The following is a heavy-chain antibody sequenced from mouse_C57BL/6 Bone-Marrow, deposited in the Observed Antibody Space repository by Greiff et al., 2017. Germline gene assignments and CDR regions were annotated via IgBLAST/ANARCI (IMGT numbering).Heavy chain of an antibody. D-gene: IGHD2-3*01. Sequence: VQLQQSGAELVKPGASVKISCKASGYAFSSYWMNWVKQRPGKGLEWIGQIYPGDGDTNYNGKFQGKATLTADKSSSTAYMQLSSLTSEDSAVYFCARFYDGYYSFAYWGQGTLVTVSA. CDR2: IYPGDGDT. J-gene: IGHJ3*01. CDR3: ARFYDGYYSFAY. V-gene: IGHV1-80*01. CDR1: GYAFSSYW.